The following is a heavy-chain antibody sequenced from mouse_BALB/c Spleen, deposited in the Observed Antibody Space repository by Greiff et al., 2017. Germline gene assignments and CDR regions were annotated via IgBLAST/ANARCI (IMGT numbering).Heavy chain of an antibody. CDR2: ISYDGSN. J-gene: IGHJ4*01. CDR3: AREGTLYAMDY. Sequence: EVKLQESGPGLVKPSQSLSLTCSVTGYSITSGYYWNWIRQFPGNKLEWMGYISYDGSNNYNPSLKNRISITRDTSKNQFFLKLNSVTTEDTATYYCAREGTLYAMDYWGQGTSVTVSS. CDR1: GYSITSGYY. V-gene: IGHV3-6*02. D-gene: IGHD2-14*01.